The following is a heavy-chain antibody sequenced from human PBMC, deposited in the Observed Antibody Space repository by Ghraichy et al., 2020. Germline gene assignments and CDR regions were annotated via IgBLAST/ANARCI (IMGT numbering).Heavy chain of an antibody. CDR1: GGSISSSSYY. J-gene: IGHJ4*02. V-gene: IGHV4-39*07. Sequence: SETLSLTCTVSGGSISSSSYYWGWIRQPPGKGLEWIGSIYYSGSTYYNPSLKSRVTISVDTSKNQFSLKLSSVTAADTAVYYCASYYYDSSGLGYWGQGTLVTVSS. D-gene: IGHD3-22*01. CDR2: IYYSGST. CDR3: ASYYYDSSGLGY.